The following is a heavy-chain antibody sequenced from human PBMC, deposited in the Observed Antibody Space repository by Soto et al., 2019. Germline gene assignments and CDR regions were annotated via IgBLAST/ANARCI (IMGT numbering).Heavy chain of an antibody. Sequence: EVQLLESGGGLMQPGGSLRLSCVASGFTFKTFPMSWVRQTPEKGLDWVSSIIHSDGDDLTYYADSGKGRFTISSDSSKNTLYLQTSSLRADDTAIYCGVEAEGGDYWGQGALVTVSS. CDR3: VEAEGGDY. J-gene: IGHJ4*02. CDR2: IIHSDGDDLT. V-gene: IGHV3-23*01. D-gene: IGHD3-16*01. CDR1: GFTFKTFP.